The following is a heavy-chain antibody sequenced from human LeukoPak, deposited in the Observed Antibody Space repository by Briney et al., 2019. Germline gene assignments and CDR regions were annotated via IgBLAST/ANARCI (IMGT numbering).Heavy chain of an antibody. Sequence: PGGSLRLSCAASGFTFSSYAMSWVRQAPGKGLEWVSGISGSGGSTYYADSVKGRFTISRDNFKNTLYLQMNSLRAEDTAVYYCAKNFGQYYYDSSGFDYWGQGALVTVSS. D-gene: IGHD3-22*01. CDR1: GFTFSSYA. V-gene: IGHV3-23*01. CDR3: AKNFGQYYYDSSGFDY. J-gene: IGHJ4*02. CDR2: ISGSGGST.